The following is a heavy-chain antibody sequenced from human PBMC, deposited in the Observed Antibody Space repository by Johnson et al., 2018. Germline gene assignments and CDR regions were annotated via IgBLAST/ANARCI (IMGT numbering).Heavy chain of an antibody. CDR1: GFTFSTYG. CDR3: AKDSSYGPSYYYYYMDV. Sequence: QVQLVQSGGGVVQPGRSLRLSCAASGFTFSTYGMHWVRQAPGKGLECVALISYDGNTKYYADSVKGRFTISRDNSKNTLYLQMNSLRAEDTAVYYCAKDSSYGPSYYYYYMDVWGKVTTVIVSS. D-gene: IGHD5-18*01. V-gene: IGHV3-30*18. J-gene: IGHJ6*03. CDR2: ISYDGNTK.